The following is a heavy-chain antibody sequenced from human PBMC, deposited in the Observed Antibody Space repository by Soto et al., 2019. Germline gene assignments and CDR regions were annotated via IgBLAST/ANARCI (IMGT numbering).Heavy chain of an antibody. J-gene: IGHJ6*02. CDR2: IIPIFGTA. D-gene: IGHD2-15*01. CDR3: AVPLRGLKYYYYGMDV. Sequence: SVKVSCKXSGGTFSSYAISWVRQAPGQGLEWMGGIIPIFGTANYAQKFQGRVTITAAKSTSTAYMELSSLRSEDTAVYYCAVPLRGLKYYYYGMDVWGQGTTVTVSS. V-gene: IGHV1-69*06. CDR1: GGTFSSYA.